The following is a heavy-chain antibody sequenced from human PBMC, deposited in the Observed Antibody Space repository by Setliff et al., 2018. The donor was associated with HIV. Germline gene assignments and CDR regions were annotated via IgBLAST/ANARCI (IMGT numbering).Heavy chain of an antibody. Sequence: SETLSLTCTVSDASISNYHWSWIRQPPGKGLEWIGYIYYSGSTNYNPSLKSRVTISVDTSKNQFSLKLSSVTAADTAVYYCARLGQLPIYYNYMDVWGKGTTVTVSS. CDR2: IYYSGST. V-gene: IGHV4-59*08. CDR1: DASISNYH. D-gene: IGHD2-2*01. CDR3: ARLGQLPIYYNYMDV. J-gene: IGHJ6*03.